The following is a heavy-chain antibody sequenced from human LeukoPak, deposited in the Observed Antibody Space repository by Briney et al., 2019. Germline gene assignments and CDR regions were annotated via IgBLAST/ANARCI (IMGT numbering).Heavy chain of an antibody. V-gene: IGHV3-30*04. D-gene: IGHD2-2*02. CDR2: ISYDGSNK. CDR3: VYRPN. CDR1: GFTFSSYA. J-gene: IGHJ4*02. Sequence: HPGGSLRLSCAASGFTFSSYAMPWVRQAPGKGLEWVAVISYDGSNKYYADSVKGRFTISRDNSKNTLYLQMNSLRAEDTAVYYCVYRPNWGQGTLVTVSS.